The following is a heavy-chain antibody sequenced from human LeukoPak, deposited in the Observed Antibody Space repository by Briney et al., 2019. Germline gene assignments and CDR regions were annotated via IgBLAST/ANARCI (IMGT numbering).Heavy chain of an antibody. Sequence: ASVKVSCKAPGYTFTGYYMHWVRQAPGQGLEWMGWISAYNGNTNYAQKLQGRVTMTTDTSTSTAYMELRSLRSDDTAVYYCARESAYYCSSTSCPFDPWGQGTLVTVSS. CDR1: GYTFTGYY. D-gene: IGHD2-2*01. V-gene: IGHV1-18*04. CDR2: ISAYNGNT. CDR3: ARESAYYCSSTSCPFDP. J-gene: IGHJ5*02.